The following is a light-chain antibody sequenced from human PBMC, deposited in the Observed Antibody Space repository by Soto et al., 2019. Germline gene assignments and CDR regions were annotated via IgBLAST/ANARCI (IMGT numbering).Light chain of an antibody. CDR2: DSS. V-gene: IGKV3-11*01. Sequence: EIVLTQSPATLSLSPGERATLSCRASQSVRNRLAWYQQKPGQAPRLLIYDSSNRATGIPGRFSGSGSGTDFTLTISSLEPEDFAVYYCQQRSKWPWTFGQGTKVDIK. J-gene: IGKJ1*01. CDR3: QQRSKWPWT. CDR1: QSVRNR.